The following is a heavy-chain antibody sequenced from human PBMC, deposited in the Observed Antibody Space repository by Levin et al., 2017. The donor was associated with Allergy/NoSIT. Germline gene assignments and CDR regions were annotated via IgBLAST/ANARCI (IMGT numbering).Heavy chain of an antibody. CDR1: GFTFKDYY. Sequence: GGSLRLSCTASGFTFKDYYMSWIRQAPGKGLEWVSYISSSGYTTYYSDSVQGRFTISRDNAKNSLYLHMNSLRAEDTAVYYCARETCTSTSCEYHYYYYYGLDVWGQGTTVTVSS. D-gene: IGHD2-2*01. CDR2: ISSSGYTT. V-gene: IGHV3-11*01. CDR3: ARETCTSTSCEYHYYYYYGLDV. J-gene: IGHJ6*02.